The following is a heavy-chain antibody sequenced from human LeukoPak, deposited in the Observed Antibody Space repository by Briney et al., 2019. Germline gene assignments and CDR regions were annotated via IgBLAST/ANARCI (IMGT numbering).Heavy chain of an antibody. CDR3: AKTPGVATTCYFDY. V-gene: IGHV3-23*01. J-gene: IGHJ4*02. CDR2: ISGSGGST. D-gene: IGHD5-12*01. Sequence: PGGSLRLACAASASTFSSYAMSWVRQAPGKGLEWASAISGSGGSTYYADSVKGRFTISRDNSKNTLYLQMNSLRAEDTAVYYCAKTPGVATTCYFDYWGQGTLVTVSS. CDR1: ASTFSSYA.